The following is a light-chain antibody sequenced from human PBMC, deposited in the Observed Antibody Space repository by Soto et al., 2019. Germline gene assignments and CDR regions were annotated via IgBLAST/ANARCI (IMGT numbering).Light chain of an antibody. Sequence: DILLTQSPASLSLFPGERATLSCRASQRLSGYIAWYQQKPGQAPRLVIYDVSTRAFGVPARFSGSGSGTEFTLTISNLEPYDFAVYHCQQRGSPTWTFGEGTKLEIK. CDR2: DVS. V-gene: IGKV3-11*01. J-gene: IGKJ1*01. CDR3: QQRGSPTWT. CDR1: QRLSGY.